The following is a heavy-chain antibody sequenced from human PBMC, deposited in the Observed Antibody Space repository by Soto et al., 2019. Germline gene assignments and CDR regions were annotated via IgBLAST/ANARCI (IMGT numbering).Heavy chain of an antibody. J-gene: IGHJ4*02. CDR3: AKDPGSSWFYFDY. CDR1: GYTFTSYA. CDR2: INAGNGNT. Sequence: GSSVKVSCKASGYTFTSYAMHWVRQAPGQRLEWMGWINAGNGNTKYSQKFQGRVTITRDTSASTAYMELSSLRSEDTAVYYCAKDPGSSWFYFDYWAREPWSRSPQ. D-gene: IGHD6-13*01. V-gene: IGHV1-3*01.